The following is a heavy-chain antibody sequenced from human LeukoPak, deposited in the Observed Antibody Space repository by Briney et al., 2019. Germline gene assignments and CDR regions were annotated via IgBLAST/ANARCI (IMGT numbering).Heavy chain of an antibody. CDR2: INPNSGGT. CDR1: GYTFTGYY. Sequence: ASVKVSCKASGYTFTGYYMHWVRQAPGQGLEWMGWINPNSGGTNYAQKFQDRVTMTRDTSITTAYMDMSRLRSDDTAVYYCARDLRYSYGSPDYWGQGTLVTVSS. V-gene: IGHV1-2*02. D-gene: IGHD5-18*01. J-gene: IGHJ4*02. CDR3: ARDLRYSYGSPDY.